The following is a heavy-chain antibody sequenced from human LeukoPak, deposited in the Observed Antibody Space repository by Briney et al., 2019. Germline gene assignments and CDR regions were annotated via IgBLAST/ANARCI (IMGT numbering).Heavy chain of an antibody. Sequence: PGGSLRLSCAASGFTFTTYTMIWVRQAPGKGLEWVSSISSSSTYIYYADSVKGRFTISRDNTKNSLYLQMNSLRAEDTAVYYFLISYEVLTGMLADYYYAMDVWGQGTTVTVSS. CDR3: LISYEVLTGMLADYYYAMDV. J-gene: IGHJ6*02. V-gene: IGHV3-21*01. CDR2: ISSSSTYI. CDR1: GFTFTTYT. D-gene: IGHD3-9*01.